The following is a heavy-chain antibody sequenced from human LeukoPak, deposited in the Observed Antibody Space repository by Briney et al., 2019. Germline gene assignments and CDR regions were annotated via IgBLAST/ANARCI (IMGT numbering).Heavy chain of an antibody. D-gene: IGHD6-13*01. CDR1: GFTFTSFW. V-gene: IGHV3-7*01. J-gene: IGHJ5*02. CDR3: ATAPAAADSS. Sequence: GGSLRLSCAASGFTFTSFWMTWVRQSPGEGLEWVANINRDGTKTTYVDSVKGRFTISRDNAKNSLFLHMSSLRAEDTAVYYCATAPAAADSSWGQGPLVAVSS. CDR2: INRDGTKT.